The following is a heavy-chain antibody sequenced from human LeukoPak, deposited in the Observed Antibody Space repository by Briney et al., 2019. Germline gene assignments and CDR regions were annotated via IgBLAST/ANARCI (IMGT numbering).Heavy chain of an antibody. J-gene: IGHJ4*02. V-gene: IGHV4-59*08. CDR3: ARQRGMDYFDY. D-gene: IGHD2-8*01. Sequence: NPSETLSLTCTVSGGSISSYYWSWIRQPPGKGLEWIGYIYYSGSTNYNPSLKSRVTISVDTSKNQFSLKLSSVTAADTAVYYCARQRGMDYFDYWGQGTLVTVSS. CDR1: GGSISSYY. CDR2: IYYSGST.